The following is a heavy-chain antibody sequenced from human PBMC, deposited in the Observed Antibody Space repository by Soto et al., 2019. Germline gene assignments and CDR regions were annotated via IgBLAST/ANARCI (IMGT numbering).Heavy chain of an antibody. CDR2: MNPNSGNK. CDR1: GYTFTSYD. D-gene: IGHD2-2*01. CDR3: ARGRSSTNFFDY. V-gene: IGHV1-8*01. J-gene: IGHJ4*02. Sequence: GASVKVSCKASGYTFTSYDINWVRQATGQGLEWMGWMNPNSGNKGYAQKFQGRVTMTRNTSISTAYMELSSLRSDDTAVYYCARGRSSTNFFDYWGQGTLVTVS.